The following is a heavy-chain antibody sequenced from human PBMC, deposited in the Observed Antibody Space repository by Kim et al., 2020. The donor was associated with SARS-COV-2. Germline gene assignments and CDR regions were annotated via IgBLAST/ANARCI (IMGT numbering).Heavy chain of an antibody. V-gene: IGHV3-23*01. CDR2: ISGSGGST. CDR3: ANRPRVVRGVIR. Sequence: GSLRLSCAASGFTFSSYAMSWVRQAPGKGLEWVSAISGSGGSTYYADSVKGRFTISRDNSKNTLYLQMNSLRAEDTAVYYCANRPRVVRGVIRWGQGTLVTVSS. D-gene: IGHD3-10*01. J-gene: IGHJ4*02. CDR1: GFTFSSYA.